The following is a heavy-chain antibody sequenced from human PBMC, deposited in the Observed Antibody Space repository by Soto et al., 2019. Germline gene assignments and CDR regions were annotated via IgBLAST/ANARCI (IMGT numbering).Heavy chain of an antibody. V-gene: IGHV4-39*01. CDR2: IYYSGST. J-gene: IGHJ5*02. D-gene: IGHD4-17*01. CDR3: AITYGDYFGWFDP. Sequence: QLQLQESGPGLVKPSETLSLTCTVSGGSISSSSYYWGWIRQPPGKGLEWIGSIYYSGSTYYNPSLKRRVTISVDTSKNQFSLKLSSVTAADTAVYYCAITYGDYFGWFDPWGQGTLVTVSS. CDR1: GGSISSSSYY.